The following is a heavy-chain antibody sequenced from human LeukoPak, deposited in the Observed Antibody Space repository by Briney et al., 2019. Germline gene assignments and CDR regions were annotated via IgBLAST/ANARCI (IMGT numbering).Heavy chain of an antibody. CDR3: ARADSSGLDAFDI. Sequence: ASVKVSCKASGYTFTNYDINWVRQATGQGLEWMGWMNPNSGNTGYAQKFQGRVTMTRNTFITTAYMELSSLRSEDTAMYYCARADSSGLDAFDIWGQGTMVTVSS. CDR2: MNPNSGNT. J-gene: IGHJ3*02. CDR1: GYTFTNYD. V-gene: IGHV1-8*01. D-gene: IGHD3-22*01.